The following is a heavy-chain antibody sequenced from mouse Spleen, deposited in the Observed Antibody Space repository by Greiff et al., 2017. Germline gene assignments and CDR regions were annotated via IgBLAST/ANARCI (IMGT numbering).Heavy chain of an antibody. CDR3: ARGPSLHYYGYYFDY. Sequence: QVQLKESGPGLVAPSQSLSITCTVSGFSLTNYAVHWVRQSPGKGLEWLGVIWSDGSTDYNAAFISRLSISKDNSKSQVFFKMNSLQADDTAIYYCARGPSLHYYGYYFDYWGQGTTLTVSS. J-gene: IGHJ2*01. V-gene: IGHV2-4-1*01. CDR2: IWSDGST. D-gene: IGHD1-2*01. CDR1: GFSLTNYA.